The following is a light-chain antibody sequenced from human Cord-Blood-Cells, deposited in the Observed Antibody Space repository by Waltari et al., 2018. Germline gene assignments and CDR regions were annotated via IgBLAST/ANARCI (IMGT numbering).Light chain of an antibody. CDR2: WAS. Sequence: DIVMTQSPDSLAVSLGERATINCKSSQSVLYSSNNKNYLAWYQQKPGQPPKLLIYWASTRESGVPDRFSGSWSGTDFTLTSSSLQAEDVAVYYCQQDYSTPPYTFGQGTKLEIK. CDR3: QQDYSTPPYT. CDR1: QSVLYSSNNKNY. J-gene: IGKJ2*01. V-gene: IGKV4-1*01.